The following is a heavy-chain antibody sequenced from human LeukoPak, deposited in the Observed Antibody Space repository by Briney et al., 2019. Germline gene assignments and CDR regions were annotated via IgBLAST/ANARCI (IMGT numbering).Heavy chain of an antibody. J-gene: IGHJ4*02. CDR2: ISGSGGST. CDR3: AKRQGHYYDSSGYYYEAIDY. CDR1: KFTFSSYG. V-gene: IGHV3-23*01. Sequence: QPGGSLRLSCAASKFTFSSYGMSWVRQAPGKGLEWVSAISGSGGSTYYADSVKGRFTISRDNSKNTLYLQMNSLRAEDTAVYYCAKRQGHYYDSSGYYYEAIDYWGQGTPVTVSS. D-gene: IGHD3-22*01.